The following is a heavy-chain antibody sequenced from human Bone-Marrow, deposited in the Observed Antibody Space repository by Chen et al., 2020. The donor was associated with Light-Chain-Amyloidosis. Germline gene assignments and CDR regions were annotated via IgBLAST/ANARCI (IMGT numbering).Heavy chain of an antibody. CDR1: NFTFDAYT. V-gene: IGHV3-21*01. J-gene: IGHJ3*02. Sequence: EVHLVESGGGLVKPGGSLRLSCAGSNFTFDAYTMNWVRLTPGKGLEWVSAISSSSRSTYYADSVRGRFTTSRDNADNSLTLHMDDLRVEDTGVYFCAKEMGIHNGAFDIWGRGTVVTVSS. CDR3: AKEMGIHNGAFDI. CDR2: ISSSSRST. D-gene: IGHD2-8*01.